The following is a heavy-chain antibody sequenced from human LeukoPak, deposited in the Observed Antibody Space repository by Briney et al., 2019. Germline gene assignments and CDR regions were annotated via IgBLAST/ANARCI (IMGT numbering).Heavy chain of an antibody. Sequence: GGSLRLSCAASGFTFSSYSMNWVRQAPGTGLEWVSNIYDIGSAYYADSVKGRFTISRDNSQNTLYLQLNSLRAEDTAVYYCARTAVTPGSSDAFDIWGQGTMVTVSS. CDR2: IYDIGSA. J-gene: IGHJ3*02. V-gene: IGHV3-53*01. CDR1: GFTFSSYS. CDR3: ARTAVTPGSSDAFDI. D-gene: IGHD4-17*01.